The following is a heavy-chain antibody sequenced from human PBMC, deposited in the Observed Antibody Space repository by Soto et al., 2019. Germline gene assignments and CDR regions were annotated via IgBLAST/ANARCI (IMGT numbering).Heavy chain of an antibody. CDR3: ARDVRGYYCGMDV. D-gene: IGHD3-10*02. CDR2: IIPILGIA. V-gene: IGHV1-69*08. J-gene: IGHJ6*02. Sequence: QVQLVQSGAEVKKPGSSVKVSCKASGGTFSSYTISWVRQAPGQGLEWMGRIIPILGIANYAQKFQGRVTITADKSTSTAYMELSSLRSEDTAVYYCARDVRGYYCGMDVWGQGTTVTVSS. CDR1: GGTFSSYT.